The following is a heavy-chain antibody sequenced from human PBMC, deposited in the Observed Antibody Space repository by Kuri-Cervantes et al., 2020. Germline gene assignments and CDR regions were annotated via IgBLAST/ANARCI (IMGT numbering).Heavy chain of an antibody. J-gene: IGHJ5*02. Sequence: ASVKVSCKASGYTFTSYYMHWVRQAPGQGLEWMGIINPSGGSTSYAQNFEGRVTITTDESTSTACMELSSLRSEDTAVYYCAREAVAGPPWWFDPWGQGTLVTVSS. CDR1: GYTFTSYY. D-gene: IGHD6-19*01. V-gene: IGHV1-46*01. CDR3: AREAVAGPPWWFDP. CDR2: INPSGGST.